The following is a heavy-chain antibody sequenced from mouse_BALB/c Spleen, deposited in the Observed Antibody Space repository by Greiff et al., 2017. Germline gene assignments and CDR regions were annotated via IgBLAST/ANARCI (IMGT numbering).Heavy chain of an antibody. V-gene: IGHV1-55*01. Sequence: QVHVKQPGAELVKPGTSVKLSCKASGYNFTSYWINWVKLRPGQGLEWIGDIYPGSGSTNYNEKFKSKATLTVDTSSSTAYMQLSSLASEDSALYYCARLLTPYYFDYWGQGTTLTVSS. J-gene: IGHJ2*01. CDR2: IYPGSGST. D-gene: IGHD1-1*01. CDR3: ARLLTPYYFDY. CDR1: GYNFTSYW.